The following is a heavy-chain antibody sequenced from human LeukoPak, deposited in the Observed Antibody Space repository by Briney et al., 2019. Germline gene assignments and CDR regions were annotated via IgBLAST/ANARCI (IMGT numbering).Heavy chain of an antibody. J-gene: IGHJ4*02. CDR1: GFTFSDHY. CDR3: ARIMRVDYGTYYFDY. D-gene: IGHD4/OR15-4a*01. CDR2: ARNRGNGYTT. V-gene: IGHV3-72*01. Sequence: PGGSLRLSCAASGFTFSDHYIDWVRQAPGKGLGWVGRARNRGNGYTTQYAASVKGRFTFSRDDSENTVYLQMNSLKTEDTAVYFCARIMRVDYGTYYFDYWGQGTLVTVSS.